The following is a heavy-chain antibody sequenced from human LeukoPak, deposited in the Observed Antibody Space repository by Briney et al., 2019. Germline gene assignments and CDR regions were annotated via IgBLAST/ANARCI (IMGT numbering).Heavy chain of an antibody. CDR1: GFTFSSYW. J-gene: IGHJ4*02. D-gene: IGHD6-13*01. CDR3: AREAPGWYSSSWFDY. Sequence: GGSLRLSCAAYGFTFSSYWMSWGRQAPGKGLEWVANIKQDGSEKYYVDSVKGRFTISRDNAKNSLYLQMNSLRAEDTAVYYCAREAPGWYSSSWFDYWGQGSLVTVSS. CDR2: IKQDGSEK. V-gene: IGHV3-7*03.